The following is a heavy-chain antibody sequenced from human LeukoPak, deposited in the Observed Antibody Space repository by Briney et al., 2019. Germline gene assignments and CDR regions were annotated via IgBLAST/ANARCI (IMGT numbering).Heavy chain of an antibody. Sequence: ASVKVSCKASGYSFTSYGISWVRQVPGQGLEWMGWISVYNANTNYAQKFQGRVTMTTDTSTSTAYMELRGLRSDDTAVYYCARDLLLGVAFDYWGQGTLVTVSS. CDR3: ARDLLLGVAFDY. CDR1: GYSFTSYG. V-gene: IGHV1-18*01. D-gene: IGHD3-3*01. CDR2: ISVYNANT. J-gene: IGHJ4*02.